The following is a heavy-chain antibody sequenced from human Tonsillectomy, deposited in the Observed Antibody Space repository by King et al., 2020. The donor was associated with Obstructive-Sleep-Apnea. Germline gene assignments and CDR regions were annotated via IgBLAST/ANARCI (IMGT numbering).Heavy chain of an antibody. CDR3: ARDKVLSGRLET. CDR2: ISYDGSNK. Sequence: VQLVESGGGVVQPGRSLRLSCAASGFTFSSYAIHWVRQAPGKGLEWVALISYDGSNKYYADSVKGRFTISRDNSKNTLYLQMNSLRAEDTAMYYCARDKVLSGRLETWGQGALVTVSP. J-gene: IGHJ5*02. CDR1: GFTFSSYA. D-gene: IGHD1-26*01. V-gene: IGHV3-30-3*01.